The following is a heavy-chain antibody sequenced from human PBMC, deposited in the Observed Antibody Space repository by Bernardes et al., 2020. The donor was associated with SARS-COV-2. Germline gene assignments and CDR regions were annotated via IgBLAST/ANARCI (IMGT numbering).Heavy chain of an antibody. CDR2: ISSSGSTI. CDR1: GFTFSDYY. CDR3: ARRSPDSSGSPDFDY. D-gene: IGHD3-22*01. J-gene: IGHJ4*02. V-gene: IGHV3-11*01. Sequence: GGPLRLSCAACGFTFSDYYMSWIRQAPGKGLEWVSYISSSGSTIYYADSVKGRFTISRDNAKNSLYLQMNSLRAEDTAVYYCARRSPDSSGSPDFDYWGQGTLVTVSS.